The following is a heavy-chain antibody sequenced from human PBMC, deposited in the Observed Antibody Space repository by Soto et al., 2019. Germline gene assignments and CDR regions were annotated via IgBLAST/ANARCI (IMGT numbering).Heavy chain of an antibody. V-gene: IGHV4-39*01. CDR2: IYYSGST. CDR3: ARLRIYDYGDGVFDY. J-gene: IGHJ4*02. CDR1: GGSISSSSYY. D-gene: IGHD4-17*01. Sequence: QLQLQESGPGLVKPSETLSLTCTVSGGSISSSSYYWGWIRQPPGKGLERIGSIYYSGSTSYNPSLKSRVPISVDAPKNQCSLTLSSVTAADTAVYYCARLRIYDYGDGVFDYWGQETLVTVSS.